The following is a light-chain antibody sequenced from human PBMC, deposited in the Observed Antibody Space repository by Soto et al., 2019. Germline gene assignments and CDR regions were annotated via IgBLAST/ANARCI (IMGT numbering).Light chain of an antibody. CDR1: RSVSSRY. Sequence: ESMLTQSPGTLPLSPGDRATLSCRASRSVSSRYITWYQQKPGQAPRLLIYGASIRATGIPDRFSGSGSGTDFTLTISRLEAEDFAVYYCQQFGDSPPAFTFGQGTKLEI. CDR3: QQFGDSPPAFT. J-gene: IGKJ2*01. V-gene: IGKV3-20*01. CDR2: GAS.